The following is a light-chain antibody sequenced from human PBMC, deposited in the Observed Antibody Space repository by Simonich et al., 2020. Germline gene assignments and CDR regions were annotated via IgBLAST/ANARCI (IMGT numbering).Light chain of an antibody. Sequence: DIVMTQSPDSLAVSLGGGATINCKSSQGVLYSSNNKNYLAWYQQKPGQPPTLLIYWASTRESGVPDRFSGSGSGTDFTLTISSLQAEDVAVYYCQQYYSTPWTFGQGTKVEIK. CDR3: QQYYSTPWT. J-gene: IGKJ1*01. V-gene: IGKV4-1*01. CDR1: QGVLYSSNNKNY. CDR2: WAS.